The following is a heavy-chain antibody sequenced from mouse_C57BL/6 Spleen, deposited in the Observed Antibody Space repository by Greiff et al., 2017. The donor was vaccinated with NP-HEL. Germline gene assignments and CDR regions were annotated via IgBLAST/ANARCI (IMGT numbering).Heavy chain of an antibody. CDR3: SRDARFDY. Sequence: EVQGVESGGGLVKPGGSLKLSCAASGFTFSDYGMHWVRQAPEKGLEWVAYISSGSSTIYYADTVKGRFTISRDNAKNTLFLQMTSLRSEDTAMYYCSRDARFDYRGQGTTLTVSA. V-gene: IGHV5-17*01. D-gene: IGHD3-1*01. CDR2: ISSGSSTI. J-gene: IGHJ2*01. CDR1: GFTFSDYG.